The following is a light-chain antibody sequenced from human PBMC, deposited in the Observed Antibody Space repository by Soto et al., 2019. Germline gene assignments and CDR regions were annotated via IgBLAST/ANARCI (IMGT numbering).Light chain of an antibody. CDR1: QSVSSY. CDR3: QLYGTSPKT. V-gene: IGKV3-20*01. Sequence: EIVLTQSPATLSLSPGERATLSCRASQSVSSYLAWYQQKPGQAPRLLIYDASSRATGIPDRFSGGGSGTDFTLTISRLEPEDFAVYYCQLYGTSPKTFGQGTKVDIK. CDR2: DAS. J-gene: IGKJ1*01.